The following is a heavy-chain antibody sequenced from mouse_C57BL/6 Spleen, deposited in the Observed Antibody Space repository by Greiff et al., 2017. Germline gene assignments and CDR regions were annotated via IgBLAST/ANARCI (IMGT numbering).Heavy chain of an antibody. J-gene: IGHJ3*01. Sequence: VQLQQPGAELVMPGASVKLSCKASGYTFTSYWMNWVKQRPGQGLEWIGEIDPSDSYTNYNQKFKGKSTLTVDKSSSTAYMQLSSLTSEDSAVYYCARRDSSGPFAYWGQGTLVTVSA. CDR2: IDPSDSYT. V-gene: IGHV1-69*01. CDR1: GYTFTSYW. D-gene: IGHD3-2*02. CDR3: ARRDSSGPFAY.